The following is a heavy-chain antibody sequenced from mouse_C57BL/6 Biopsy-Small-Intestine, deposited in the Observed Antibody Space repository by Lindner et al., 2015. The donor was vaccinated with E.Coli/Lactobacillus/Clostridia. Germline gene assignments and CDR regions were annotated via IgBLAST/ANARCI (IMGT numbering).Heavy chain of an antibody. CDR2: ISFSGST. D-gene: IGHD2-4*01. J-gene: IGHJ4*01. CDR3: ARWADDYPYYYAMDY. V-gene: IGHV3-8*01. CDR1: GYSITSDY. Sequence: PGLAKPSQTLSLTCSVTGYSITSDYWNWIRKFPGNKLEYMGYISFSGSTYYNPSLKSRISITRDTSKNQYYLQLNSVTTEDTATYYCARWADDYPYYYAMDYWGQGTSVTVSS.